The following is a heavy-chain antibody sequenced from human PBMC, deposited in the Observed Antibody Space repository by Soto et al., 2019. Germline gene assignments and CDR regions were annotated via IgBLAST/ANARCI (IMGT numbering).Heavy chain of an antibody. Sequence: SETLSLTCTVSGGSISSYYWSWIRQPPGKGLEWIGYIYYSGSTNYTPSLKSRVTISVDTSKNQFSLKLSSVTAADTAVYYCARLYGLDALDIWGQGTMVTVSS. CDR1: GGSISSYY. D-gene: IGHD4-17*01. CDR2: IYYSGST. J-gene: IGHJ3*02. V-gene: IGHV4-59*01. CDR3: ARLYGLDALDI.